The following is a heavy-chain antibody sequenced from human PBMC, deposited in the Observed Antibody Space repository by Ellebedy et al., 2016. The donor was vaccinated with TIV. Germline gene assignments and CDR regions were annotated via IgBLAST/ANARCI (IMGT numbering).Heavy chain of an antibody. CDR1: GGSVNSVRYY. CDR3: ARIDPWQPIDD. Sequence: MPSETLSLTCSVSGGSVNSVRYYWAWIRQPPGKGLEWIGSVYHSGSPYFNPPFKSRVTLSADTSKNQFSLNLRTVTAADTAVYYCARIDPWQPIDDWGQGILVSVSS. V-gene: IGHV4-39*01. D-gene: IGHD2-21*01. J-gene: IGHJ4*02. CDR2: VYHSGSP.